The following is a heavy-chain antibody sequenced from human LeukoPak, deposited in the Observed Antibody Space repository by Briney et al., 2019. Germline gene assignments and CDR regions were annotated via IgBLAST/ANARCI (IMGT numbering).Heavy chain of an antibody. CDR2: ISYDGSNK. CDR1: GFTFSSYG. CDR3: AKDPPGIRYFDWLYKSLNYYFDY. Sequence: QPGGSLRLSCAASGFTFSSYGMHWVRQAPGKGLEWVAVISYDGSNKYYADSVKGRFTISRDNSKNTLYLQMNSLRAEDTAVYYCAKDPPGIRYFDWLYKSLNYYFDYWGQGTLVTVSS. D-gene: IGHD3-9*01. V-gene: IGHV3-30*18. J-gene: IGHJ4*02.